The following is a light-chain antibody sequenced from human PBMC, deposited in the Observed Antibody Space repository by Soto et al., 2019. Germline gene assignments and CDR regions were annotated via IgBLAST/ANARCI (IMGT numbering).Light chain of an antibody. CDR2: GAS. J-gene: IGKJ3*01. Sequence: EIVMTQSPATLSVSPGERATLSCRASQSVSSNLAWYQQKPGQAPRLLIYGASSRATGIPDRFCGSGSGTDFTLTISRLEPEDFAVYYCQQYGSSITFGPGTKVDIK. CDR1: QSVSSN. V-gene: IGKV3-20*01. CDR3: QQYGSSIT.